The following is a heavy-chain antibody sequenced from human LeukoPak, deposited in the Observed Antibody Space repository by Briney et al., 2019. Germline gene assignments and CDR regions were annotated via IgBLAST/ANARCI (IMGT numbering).Heavy chain of an antibody. Sequence: GGSLRLSCAASGFTFSSYEMDWVRQAPGKGLEWVAFIRYDGSNKYYADSVKGRFTISRDNAKNSLYLQMNSLRAEDTAVYYCARVVVAATQDYWGQGTLVTVSS. D-gene: IGHD2-15*01. CDR3: ARVVVAATQDY. CDR1: GFTFSSYE. V-gene: IGHV3-30*02. J-gene: IGHJ4*02. CDR2: IRYDGSNK.